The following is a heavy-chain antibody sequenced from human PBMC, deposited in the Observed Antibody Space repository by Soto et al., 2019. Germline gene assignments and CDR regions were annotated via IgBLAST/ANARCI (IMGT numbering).Heavy chain of an antibody. CDR2: ISYDGSNK. V-gene: IGHV3-30*18. J-gene: IGHJ6*02. CDR1: GFTFSSYG. Sequence: GGSLRLSCAASGFTFSSYGINWVRQAPGKGLEWVAVISYDGSNKYYADSVKGRFTISRDNSKNTLYLQMNSLRAEDTAVYYCAKGGPSDYYYYYGMDVWGQGTTVTVSS. CDR3: AKGGPSDYYYYYGMDV.